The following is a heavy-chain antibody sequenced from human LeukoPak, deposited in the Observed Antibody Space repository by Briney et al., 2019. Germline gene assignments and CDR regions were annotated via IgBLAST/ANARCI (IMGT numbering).Heavy chain of an antibody. Sequence: ASVKVSCKASGGTFSSYAISWVRQAPGQGLEWMGWMNPNSGNTGYAQKFQGRVTMTRNTSISTAYMELSSLRSEDTAVYYCARGWGPDAFDIWGQGTMVTVSS. CDR3: ARGWGPDAFDI. J-gene: IGHJ3*02. V-gene: IGHV1-8*02. D-gene: IGHD7-27*01. CDR2: MNPNSGNT. CDR1: GGTFSSYA.